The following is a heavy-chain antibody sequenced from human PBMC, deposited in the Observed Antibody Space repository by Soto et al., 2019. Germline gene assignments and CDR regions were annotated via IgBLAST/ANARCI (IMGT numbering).Heavy chain of an antibody. D-gene: IGHD3-16*02. V-gene: IGHV1-69*13. J-gene: IGHJ4*02. CDR3: ARGLGPSLGELSLWYLDY. CDR2: IIPIFGTA. CDR1: GGTFSSYA. Sequence: SVKVSCKASGGTFSSYAISWVRQAPGQGLEWMGGIIPIFGTANYAQKFQGRVTITADESTSTAYMELSSLRSEDTAVYYCARGLGPSLGELSLWYLDYWGQGTMVTVSS.